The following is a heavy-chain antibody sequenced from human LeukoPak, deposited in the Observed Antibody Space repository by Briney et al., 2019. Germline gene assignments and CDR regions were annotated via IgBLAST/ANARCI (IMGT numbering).Heavy chain of an antibody. CDR2: IYYSGST. Sequence: SETLSLICTVSGGSISSSSYYWGWIRQPPGKGLEWIGSIYYSGSTYYNPSLKSRVTISVDTSKNQFSLKLSSVTAADTAVYFCARLEGAFDIWGQGTMVTVSS. J-gene: IGHJ3*02. CDR3: ARLEGAFDI. CDR1: GGSISSSSYY. V-gene: IGHV4-39*01.